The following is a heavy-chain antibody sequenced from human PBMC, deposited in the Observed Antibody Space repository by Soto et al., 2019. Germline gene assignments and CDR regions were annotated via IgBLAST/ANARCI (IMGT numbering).Heavy chain of an antibody. D-gene: IGHD3-16*02. V-gene: IGHV4-39*01. CDR3: ARQARSWGSYRYAADWQKDAFDI. CDR2: IYYSGST. CDR1: GGSISSSSYY. Sequence: QLQLQESGPGLVKPSETLSLTCTVSGGSISSSSYYWGWIRQPPGKGLEWIGSIYYSGSTYYNPSLKSRVTISVDTSKNQFSLKLSSVTAADTAVYYCARQARSWGSYRYAADWQKDAFDIWGQGTMVTVSS. J-gene: IGHJ3*02.